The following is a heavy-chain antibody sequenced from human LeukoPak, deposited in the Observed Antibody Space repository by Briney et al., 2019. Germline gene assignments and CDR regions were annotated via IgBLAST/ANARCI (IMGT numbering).Heavy chain of an antibody. CDR1: GFTFSRYS. D-gene: IGHD1-26*01. J-gene: IGHJ4*02. V-gene: IGHV3-48*02. CDR2: ISSSSDTI. Sequence: GGSLRLSCVASGFTFSRYSMNWARQAPGKGLEWISFISSSSDTIYYAESVKGRFTISRDNAKTLMSLQMNSPRDEDTALYFCARSGSFGYYFEYWGQGTPVTVSS. CDR3: ARSGSFGYYFEY.